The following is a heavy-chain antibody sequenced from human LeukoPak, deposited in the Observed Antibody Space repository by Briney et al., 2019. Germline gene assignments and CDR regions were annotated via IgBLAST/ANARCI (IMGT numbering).Heavy chain of an antibody. J-gene: IGHJ4*02. CDR1: GGSXSXXGYY. CDR2: IDHSGST. CDR3: ARGRKGGSAL. D-gene: IGHD3-10*01. Sequence: TXXXTCTXXGGSXSXXGYYWXXXRQXXGXXXEWIGEIDHSGSTNYNPSLKSRVTISVDRANNQFSLKLSSVTAADTAFYYCARGRKGGSALWGQGTLVTVSS. V-gene: IGHV4-34*01.